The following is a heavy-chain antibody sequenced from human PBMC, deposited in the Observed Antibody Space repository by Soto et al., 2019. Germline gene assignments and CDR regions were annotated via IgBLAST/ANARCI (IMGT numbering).Heavy chain of an antibody. CDR1: GGSISSYY. V-gene: IGHV4-4*07. D-gene: IGHD3-3*01. CDR2: IDNSGST. Sequence: SETLSLTCTVSGGSISSYYWNWIRQPAGKGLEWIGRIDNSGSTNYNPSLKSRITMSADTSRNQFSLKLNSVTAADTAVYYCARGGQDFWSGPFDYWGQGALVTVSS. CDR3: ARGGQDFWSGPFDY. J-gene: IGHJ4*02.